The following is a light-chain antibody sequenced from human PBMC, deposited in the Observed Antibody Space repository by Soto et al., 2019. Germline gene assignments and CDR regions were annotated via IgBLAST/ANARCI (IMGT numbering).Light chain of an antibody. V-gene: IGLV2-14*01. Sequence: QSALTQPASVSGSPGQSITISCTGTSSDVGGYNSVSWYQHHPGKAPKLMIYEVSNRPSGVSYRFSGSQSGNRASLTISGLQAEDDADYYCSSYTRNSTDVFGTGTKLTVL. CDR3: SSYTRNSTDV. J-gene: IGLJ1*01. CDR1: SSDVGGYNS. CDR2: EVS.